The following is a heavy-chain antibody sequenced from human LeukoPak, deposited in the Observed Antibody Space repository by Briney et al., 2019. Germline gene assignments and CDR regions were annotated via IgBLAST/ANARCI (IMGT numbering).Heavy chain of an antibody. CDR1: GYTFSGYN. D-gene: IGHD5-18*01. J-gene: IGHJ4*02. V-gene: IGHV1-2*06. CDR3: ARGYNYGHDY. Sequence: ASVKVSCKASGYTFSGYNMHWVRQAPGQGLEWMGRVISHSGGTNYAPRFQGRVTMTRDTSTSTAYMELSRLKSDDTAVYYCARGYNYGHDYWGQGTLVTVSS. CDR2: VISHSGGT.